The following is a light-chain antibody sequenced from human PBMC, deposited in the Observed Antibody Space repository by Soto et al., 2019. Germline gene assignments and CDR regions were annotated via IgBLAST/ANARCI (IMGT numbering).Light chain of an antibody. CDR2: GTS. V-gene: IGKV3-20*01. CDR3: HQYGSSPLT. J-gene: IGKJ3*01. Sequence: ETVLTQSPGTLSLSPGDRATLSCRASQNVYSNFVGWYQQRPGQAPRLLIYGTSTKATDIPDRFSGSGSGTGFTLTISRLEPDDFAVYFCHQYGSSPLTFGPGTKVDF. CDR1: QNVYSNF.